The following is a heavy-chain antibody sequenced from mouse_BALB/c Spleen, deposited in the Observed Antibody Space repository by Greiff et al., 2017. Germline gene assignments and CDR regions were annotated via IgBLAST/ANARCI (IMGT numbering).Heavy chain of an antibody. Sequence: VQGVESGAELVRPGSSVKISCKASGYAFSSYWMNWVKQRPGQGLEWIGQIYPGDGDTNYNGKFKGKATLTADKSSSTAYMQLSSLTSEDSAVYFCARGDYYGSSYGYYWGQGTTLTVSS. CDR1: GYAFSSYW. CDR2: IYPGDGDT. J-gene: IGHJ2*01. D-gene: IGHD1-1*01. CDR3: ARGDYYGSSYGYY. V-gene: IGHV1-80*01.